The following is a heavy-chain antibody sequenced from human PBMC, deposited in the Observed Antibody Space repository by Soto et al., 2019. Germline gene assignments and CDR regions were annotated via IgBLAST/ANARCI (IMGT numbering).Heavy chain of an antibody. J-gene: IGHJ4*02. CDR1: GFPFDDYG. CDR2: INRDGGST. D-gene: IGHD4-17*01. CDR3: ARAPGYYGDFFDY. Sequence: EVQLVESGGGVVRPGGSLRLSCAASGFPFDDYGMNWVRQAPGKGLEWVSGINRDGGSTGYSDSVKGRFTTSRDNAKTSLYLQMNSLRAEDTAFYYCARAPGYYGDFFDYWGQGTLVTVSS. V-gene: IGHV3-20*04.